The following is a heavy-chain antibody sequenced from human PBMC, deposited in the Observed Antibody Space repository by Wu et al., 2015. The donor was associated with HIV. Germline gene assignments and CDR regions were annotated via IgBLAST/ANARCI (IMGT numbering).Heavy chain of an antibody. J-gene: IGHJ4*02. CDR3: ARVVAVPQLLVLLDY. D-gene: IGHD6-13*01. V-gene: IGHV1-18*01. CDR2: ISAYNGNR. Sequence: QIQLVQSGAEVKKPGASVKVSCKASGYGFMKYGISWVRQAPGQGLEWMGWISAYNGNRNYAQRLQGRVTMTIDTSTTTAYMEVKNLTSDDTAVYYCARVVAVPQLLVLLDYWAREPWSPSPQ. CDR1: GYGFMKYG.